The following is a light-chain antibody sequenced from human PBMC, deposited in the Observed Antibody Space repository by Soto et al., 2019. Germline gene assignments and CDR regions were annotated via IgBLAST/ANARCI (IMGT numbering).Light chain of an antibody. CDR2: DVS. V-gene: IGKV3-20*01. J-gene: IGKJ3*01. CDR3: QHYGSSPRP. Sequence: EVVLTQSPATLSLSPGEGATLSCRASESVGSPNLAWYQQKPGQAPRLLFYDVSRRATGVPDRFSGSGSGADFTLTISRLEPEDFAVYYCQHYGSSPRPFGPGTKVDIK. CDR1: ESVGSPN.